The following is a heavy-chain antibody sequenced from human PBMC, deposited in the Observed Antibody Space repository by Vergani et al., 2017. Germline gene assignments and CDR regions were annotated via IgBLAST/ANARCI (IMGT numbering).Heavy chain of an antibody. CDR1: GGSISSSNW. Sequence: QVQLQESGPGLVKPSGTLSLTCAVSGGSISSSNWWSWVRQPPGKGLEWIGSMDYNGRAYYTPSLRRRVAISIDTSKMQFSLKLYSLTAADTAIYYCARHVTQDYYNDSDYFDDWGLGTLVTVSS. V-gene: IGHV4-4*02. J-gene: IGHJ4*02. CDR3: ARHVTQDYYNDSDYFDD. CDR2: MDYNGRA. D-gene: IGHD3-22*01.